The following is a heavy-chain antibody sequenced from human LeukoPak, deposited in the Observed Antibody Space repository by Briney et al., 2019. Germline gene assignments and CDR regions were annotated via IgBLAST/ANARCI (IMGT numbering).Heavy chain of an antibody. D-gene: IGHD4-17*01. V-gene: IGHV3-33*01. CDR3: ARDRRATVTTAAFDY. Sequence: GGSLRLSCTASGFTFSSYGMHWVRQAPGRGLEWVAAIQYDGSIEYYADSVKGRFTISRDNAENSLYLQMSSLRVEDTAIYYCARDRRATVTTAAFDYWGQGTLVTVSS. CDR1: GFTFSSYG. J-gene: IGHJ4*02. CDR2: IQYDGSIE.